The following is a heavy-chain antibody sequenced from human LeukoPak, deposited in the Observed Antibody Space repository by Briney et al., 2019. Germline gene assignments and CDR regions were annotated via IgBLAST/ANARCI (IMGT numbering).Heavy chain of an antibody. Sequence: ASVKVSCKVPGYTLTELSMHWVRQAPGKGLEWMGGFDPEDGETIYAQKFQGRVTMTEDTSTDTAYMELSSLRSEDTAVYYCATMLGMVTTPYFDYWGQGTLVTVSS. V-gene: IGHV1-24*01. CDR1: GYTLTELS. CDR3: ATMLGMVTTPYFDY. J-gene: IGHJ4*02. D-gene: IGHD5-18*01. CDR2: FDPEDGET.